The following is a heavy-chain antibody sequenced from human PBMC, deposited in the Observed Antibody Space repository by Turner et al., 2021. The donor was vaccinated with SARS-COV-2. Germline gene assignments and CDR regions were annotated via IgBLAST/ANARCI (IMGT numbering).Heavy chain of an antibody. V-gene: IGHV3-30*18. CDR3: AKARDGYNYFDY. J-gene: IGHJ4*02. Sequence: QVQLVESGGGVVQPGRSLRLSCAASGFIFSTYCMHWVRQAPGKGMEWVAVISYDGSNKYYADSVKGRFTISRDNSKNTLYLKMNSLRAEDTAVYYCAKARDGYNYFDYWGQGTLVTVSS. CDR1: GFIFSTYC. CDR2: ISYDGSNK. D-gene: IGHD5-12*01.